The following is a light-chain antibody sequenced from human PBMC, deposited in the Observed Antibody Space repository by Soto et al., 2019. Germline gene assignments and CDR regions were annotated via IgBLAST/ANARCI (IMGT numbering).Light chain of an antibody. CDR2: EGN. CDR1: SSDVGSSNL. CDR3: CSYASGGTYV. V-gene: IGLV2-23*01. Sequence: QPALTQPASVSGSPGQSVTVSCTGTSSDVGSSNLVSWYQQHPGKVPKLMIYEGNKRPSGVSNRFSGSKSGNTASLTISGLQAEDEADYYCCSYASGGTYVFGTGTKVTVL. J-gene: IGLJ1*01.